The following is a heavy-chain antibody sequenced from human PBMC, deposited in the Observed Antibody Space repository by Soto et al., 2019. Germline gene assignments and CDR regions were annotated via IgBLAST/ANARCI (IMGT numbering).Heavy chain of an antibody. J-gene: IGHJ4*02. D-gene: IGHD3-10*01. CDR1: GGSISSGGYY. Sequence: SETLSLTCTVSGGSISSGGYYWSWIRQHPGKGLEWIGYIYYSGSTYYNPSLKSRVTISVDTSKNQFSLKLSPVTAADTAVYYCARVSMVRGVMGLFDYWGQGTLVTVSS. CDR3: ARVSMVRGVMGLFDY. V-gene: IGHV4-31*03. CDR2: IYYSGST.